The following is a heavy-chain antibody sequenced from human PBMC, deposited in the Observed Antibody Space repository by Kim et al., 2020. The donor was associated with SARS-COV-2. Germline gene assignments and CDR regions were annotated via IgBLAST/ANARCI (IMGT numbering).Heavy chain of an antibody. D-gene: IGHD3-16*02. J-gene: IGHJ3*02. V-gene: IGHV1-18*01. Sequence: ASVKVSCKASGYTFTSYGISWVRQAPGQGLEWIGWISAYNGNTNYAQKLQGRVTMTTDTSTSTAYMELRSLRSDDTAVYYCARLEVGGVYDYVWGSYRQNAFDIWGQGTMVTVSS. CDR3: ARLEVGGVYDYVWGSYRQNAFDI. CDR1: GYTFTSYG. CDR2: ISAYNGNT.